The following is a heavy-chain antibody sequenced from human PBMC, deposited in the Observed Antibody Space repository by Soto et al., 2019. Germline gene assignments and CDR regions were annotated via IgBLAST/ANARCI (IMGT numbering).Heavy chain of an antibody. CDR1: GFTFSTHW. J-gene: IGHJ4*02. CDR3: ARDVHTSGWENFDS. V-gene: IGHV3-74*03. Sequence: GGSLRLSCAASGFTFSTHWMHWVRQAPGKGLVWVSRINSDGSSTKYADSVKGRFTISRDNAKNTLYLEMNSLRADDTAVYYCARDVHTSGWENFDSWGQGTLVTVSS. CDR2: INSDGSST. D-gene: IGHD6-19*01.